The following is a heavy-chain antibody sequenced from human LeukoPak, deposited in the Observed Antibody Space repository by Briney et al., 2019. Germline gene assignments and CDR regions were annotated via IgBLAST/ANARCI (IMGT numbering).Heavy chain of an antibody. J-gene: IGHJ5*02. D-gene: IGHD5-24*01. CDR2: MVGSGDA. CDR3: AKDLHYNDGKWEFDP. Sequence: PGGSLRLSCGASGFTFSTYAMTWVRQAPGKGLEWVSGMVGSGDAFYADSVKGRFTISRDNPKNTVYLQMNSLRVEDTAVYYCAKDLHYNDGKWEFDPWGQGTLVTVSS. V-gene: IGHV3-23*01. CDR1: GFTFSTYA.